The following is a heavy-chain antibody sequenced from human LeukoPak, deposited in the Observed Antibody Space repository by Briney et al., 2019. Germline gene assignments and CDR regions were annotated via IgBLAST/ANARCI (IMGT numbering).Heavy chain of an antibody. Sequence: SVKVSCKASGGTFSSYAISWVRQAPGQGLEWMGRIIPILGIANYAQKFQGRVTITADKSTSTAYMELSSLRSEDTAVYYCARWISPAASDPWGQGTLVTVSS. CDR2: IIPILGIA. CDR1: GGTFSSYA. CDR3: ARWISPAASDP. J-gene: IGHJ5*02. V-gene: IGHV1-69*04. D-gene: IGHD2-2*01.